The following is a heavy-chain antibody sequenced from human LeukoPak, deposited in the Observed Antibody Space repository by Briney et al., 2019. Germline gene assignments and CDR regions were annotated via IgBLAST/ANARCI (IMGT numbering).Heavy chain of an antibody. CDR2: INPSGGST. Sequence: ASVKVSCKASGYTFTSYYMHWVRQAPGQGLEWMGIINPSGGSTSYAQKFQGRVTITRDMSTSTVYMELSSLRSEDTAVYYCASQVGSYYYYYMDVWGKGTTVTVSS. J-gene: IGHJ6*03. CDR1: GYTFTSYY. D-gene: IGHD2-2*01. V-gene: IGHV1-46*01. CDR3: ASQVGSYYYYYMDV.